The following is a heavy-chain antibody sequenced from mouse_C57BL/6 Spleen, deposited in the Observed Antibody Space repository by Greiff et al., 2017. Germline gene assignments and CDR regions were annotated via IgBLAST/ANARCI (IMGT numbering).Heavy chain of an antibody. CDR3: ARRDGYYVAMDY. CDR2: IHPNSGST. D-gene: IGHD2-3*01. V-gene: IGHV1-64*01. CDR1: GYTFTSYW. J-gene: IGHJ4*01. Sequence: QVQLKESGAELVKPGASVKLSCKASGYTFTSYWMHWVKQRPGQGLEWIGMIHPNSGSTNYNEKFKSKATLTVDKSSSTAYMQLSSLTSEDSAVYYCARRDGYYVAMDYWGQGTSVTVSS.